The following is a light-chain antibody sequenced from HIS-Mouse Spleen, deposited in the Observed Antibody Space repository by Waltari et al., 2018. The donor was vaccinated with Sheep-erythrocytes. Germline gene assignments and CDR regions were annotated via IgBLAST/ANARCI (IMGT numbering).Light chain of an antibody. Sequence: EIVLTQSPGTLSLSPGERATLSCRASQSVSSSYLAWYQQKPGQAPRLLIYGASSRATGIPDRFSGSGSATDFTLTISRLEPEDFAVYYCQQYGSSPPDTFGGGTKVEIK. CDR2: GAS. J-gene: IGKJ4*01. V-gene: IGKV3-20*01. CDR1: QSVSSSY. CDR3: QQYGSSPPDT.